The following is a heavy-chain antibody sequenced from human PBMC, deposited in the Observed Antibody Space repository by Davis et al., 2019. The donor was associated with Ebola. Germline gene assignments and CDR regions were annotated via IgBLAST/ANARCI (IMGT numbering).Heavy chain of an antibody. V-gene: IGHV3-23*01. D-gene: IGHD2-21*02. J-gene: IGHJ6*02. CDR1: EFIFSSYA. CDR3: AKGAEYCGGDCHSPYFYGMDV. CDR2: ISGSGEST. Sequence: GESLKISCATSEFIFSSYAMSWVRQAPGKGLEWVSSISGSGESTYYADSVKGRFTISRDNSKHTLYVQMNSLRVEDTAVYYCAKGAEYCGGDCHSPYFYGMDVWGQGTTVTVSS.